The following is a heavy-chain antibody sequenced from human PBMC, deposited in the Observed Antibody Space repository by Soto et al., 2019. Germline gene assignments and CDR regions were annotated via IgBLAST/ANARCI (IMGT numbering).Heavy chain of an antibody. V-gene: IGHV3-7*03. CDR1: AFTFSSYW. J-gene: IGHJ6*02. CDR3: ARGSQGHYDLHYGVDV. CDR2: IKQEGSEK. D-gene: IGHD3-3*01. Sequence: DVQLVESGGGLVQPGGSLRLSCAASAFTFSSYWMSWVRQAPGRGLEWVANIKQEGSEKSYVDSVKGRFTISRDNAKNSLYLQMNSLRAEYAAVYYCARGSQGHYDLHYGVDVWGQGTTVTVSS.